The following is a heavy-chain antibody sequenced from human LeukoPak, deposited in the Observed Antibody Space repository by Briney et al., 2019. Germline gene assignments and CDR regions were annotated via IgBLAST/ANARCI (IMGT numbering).Heavy chain of an antibody. J-gene: IGHJ4*02. Sequence: SETLSLTCTVSGGSISSSSYYWGWIRQPPGKGLEWIGSIYYSGSTYYNPSLKSRVTISVDTSKNQFSLKLSSVTAADTAVYYCARASYYGSGSDYWGQGTLVTVSS. CDR1: GGSISSSSYY. D-gene: IGHD3-10*01. CDR2: IYYSGST. V-gene: IGHV4-39*07. CDR3: ARASYYGSGSDY.